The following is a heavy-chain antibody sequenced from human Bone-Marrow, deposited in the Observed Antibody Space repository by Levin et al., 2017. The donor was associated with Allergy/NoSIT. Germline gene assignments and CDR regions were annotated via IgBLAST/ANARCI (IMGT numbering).Heavy chain of an antibody. V-gene: IGHV1-2*06. D-gene: IGHD3-16*02. J-gene: IGHJ4*02. CDR3: ARASDVGSMITFGGVIVSPFDY. CDR2: INPNSGGT. Sequence: GESLKISCKASGYTFTGYYMHWVRQAPGQGLEWMGRINPNSGGTNYAQKFQGRVTMTRDTSISTAYMELSRLRSDDTAVYYCARASDVGSMITFGGVIVSPFDYWGQGTLVTVSS. CDR1: GYTFTGYY.